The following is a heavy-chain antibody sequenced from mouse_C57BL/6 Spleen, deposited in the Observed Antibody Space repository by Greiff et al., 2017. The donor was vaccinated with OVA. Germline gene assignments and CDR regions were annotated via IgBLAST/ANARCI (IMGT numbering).Heavy chain of an antibody. CDR2: INPSNGGT. CDR1: GYTFTSYW. J-gene: IGHJ2*01. V-gene: IGHV1-53*01. CDR3: ARAYYDYDEAPYFGY. Sequence: VQLQQPGTELVKPGASVKLSCKASGYTFTSYWMHWVKQRPGQGLAWIGNINPSNGGTNYNEKFKSKATLTVDKSSSTAYMQLSSLTSEDSAVYYCARAYYDYDEAPYFGYWGQGTTLTVSS. D-gene: IGHD2-4*01.